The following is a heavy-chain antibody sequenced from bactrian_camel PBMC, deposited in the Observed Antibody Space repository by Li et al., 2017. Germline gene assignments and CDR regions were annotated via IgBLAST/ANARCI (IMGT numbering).Heavy chain of an antibody. CDR2: VKPGGGRM. D-gene: IGHD2*01. CDR1: GYSYSTLYC. CDR3: AAGHGVGGYCQLVLSNYNY. Sequence: HVQLVESGGGSVQAGGSLRLSCAASGYSYSTLYCMGWFRRAPGKEREGVAVVKPGGGRMYYADSVKGRFNLSQDNTNNTLYLQMNSLKPEDTAMYYCAAGHGVGGYCQLVLSNYNYWGQGTQVTVS. J-gene: IGHJ4*01. V-gene: IGHV3S1*01.